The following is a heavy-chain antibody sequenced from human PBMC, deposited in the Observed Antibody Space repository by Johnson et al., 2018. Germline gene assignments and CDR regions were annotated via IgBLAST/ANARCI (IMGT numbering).Heavy chain of an antibody. CDR3: AALCGGGSCYFSSAFDI. V-gene: IGHV3-43*01. D-gene: IGHD2-15*01. CDR1: GFTFDDYT. J-gene: IGHJ3*02. Sequence: VQLVQSGGVVVQPGGSLRLSCAASGFTFDDYTMHWVRQAPGKGLEWVSLISWDGGSTYYADSVKGRFTISRDNSKNSLYLQMNSLRTEDPALYYCAALCGGGSCYFSSAFDIWGQGTMVTVSS. CDR2: ISWDGGST.